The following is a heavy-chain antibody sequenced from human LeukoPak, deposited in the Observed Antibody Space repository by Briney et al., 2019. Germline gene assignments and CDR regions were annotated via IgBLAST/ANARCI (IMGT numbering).Heavy chain of an antibody. CDR3: ARRAGPYSSGWYGDWFDP. CDR1: GGSISSSSYY. J-gene: IGHJ5*02. CDR2: IYYSGST. D-gene: IGHD6-19*01. Sequence: SETLSLTCTVSGGSISSSSYYWGWIRQPPGKGLEWIGYIYYSGSTNYNPSLKSRVTISVDTSKNQFSLKLSSVTAADTAVYYCARRAGPYSSGWYGDWFDPWGKGTLVTVSS. V-gene: IGHV4-61*05.